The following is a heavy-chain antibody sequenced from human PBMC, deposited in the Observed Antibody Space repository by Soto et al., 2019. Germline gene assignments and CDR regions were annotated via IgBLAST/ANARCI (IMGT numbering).Heavy chain of an antibody. D-gene: IGHD6-19*01. Sequence: QVQLVQSGAEVKKPGASVKVSCKASGYTFTSYDINWVRQATGQGLEWIGWMNPHSGNTGYAQKFQGRVTMTRNTSISTAYMALSSLRSEDTAVYYCARERSSGWYVDYWGQGTLVTVSS. CDR3: ARERSSGWYVDY. V-gene: IGHV1-8*01. J-gene: IGHJ4*02. CDR2: MNPHSGNT. CDR1: GYTFTSYD.